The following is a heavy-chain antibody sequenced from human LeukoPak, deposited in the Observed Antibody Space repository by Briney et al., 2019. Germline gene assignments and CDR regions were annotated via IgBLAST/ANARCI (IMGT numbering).Heavy chain of an antibody. V-gene: IGHV4-39*07. J-gene: IGHJ4*02. CDR2: INHSGST. CDR1: GASIRSGDYY. Sequence: SETLSLTCTVSGASIRSGDYYWSWIRQPPGKGLEWIGEINHSGSTNYNPSLKSRVTISVDTSKNQFSLKLSSATAADTAVYYCARGGYSGYDYNYWGQGTLVTVSS. D-gene: IGHD5-12*01. CDR3: ARGGYSGYDYNY.